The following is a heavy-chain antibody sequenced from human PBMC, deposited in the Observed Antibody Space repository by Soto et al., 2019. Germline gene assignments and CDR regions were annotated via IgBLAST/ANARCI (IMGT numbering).Heavy chain of an antibody. J-gene: IGHJ6*03. CDR2: ISSNGVGT. CDR1: GFTLSGYA. D-gene: IGHD6-6*01. V-gene: IGHV3-64*01. Sequence: GGSLRLSCAASGFTLSGYAMDWVRQAPGKGLEYVSGISSNGVGTYYANSVQGRFTISRDNSKNTVYLQMGSLRPEDMAVYYCARRARPDFYYMDVWRNGTTVTVSS. CDR3: ARRARPDFYYMDV.